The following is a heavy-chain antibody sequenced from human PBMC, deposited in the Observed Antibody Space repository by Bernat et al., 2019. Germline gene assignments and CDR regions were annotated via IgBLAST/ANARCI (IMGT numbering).Heavy chain of an antibody. V-gene: IGHV3-23*01. J-gene: IGHJ4*02. Sequence: EVQLLESGGDLVQPGGSLRLSCTVSGFTFSSYAMSWVRQAPGKGLEWVSAISGSGGSTYYADSVKGRFTISRDNSKNTLYLQMNSLRAEDTAVYYCASTGDLRYFDSYWGQGTLVTVSS. CDR2: ISGSGGST. D-gene: IGHD3-9*01. CDR3: ASTGDLRYFDSY. CDR1: GFTFSSYA.